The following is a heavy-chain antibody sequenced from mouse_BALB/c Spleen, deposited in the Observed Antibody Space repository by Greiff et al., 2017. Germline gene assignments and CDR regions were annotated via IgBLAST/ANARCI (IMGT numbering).Heavy chain of an antibody. J-gene: IGHJ3*01. Sequence: EVQLVESGGDLVKPGGSLKLSCAASGFTFSSYAMSWVRQSPEKRLEWVAEISSGGSYTYYPDTVTGRFTISRDNAKNTLYLEMSSLRSEDTAMYYCAREGQLPFAYWGQGTLVTVSA. D-gene: IGHD3-2*01. CDR2: ISSGGSYT. CDR1: GFTFSSYA. V-gene: IGHV5-9-4*01. CDR3: AREGQLPFAY.